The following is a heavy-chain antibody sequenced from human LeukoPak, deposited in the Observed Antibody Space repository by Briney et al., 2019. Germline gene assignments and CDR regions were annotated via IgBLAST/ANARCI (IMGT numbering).Heavy chain of an antibody. Sequence: PGGSLRLSCAASGFTFSSYAMSWVRQAPGKGLEWVSAISGSGGSTYYADSVKGRFTISRDNSKNTLYLQMNSLRAEDTAVYYCAKDLGGYSSSWYFDYWGQGTLVTVSS. CDR1: GFTFSSYA. D-gene: IGHD6-13*01. V-gene: IGHV3-23*01. J-gene: IGHJ4*02. CDR3: AKDLGGYSSSWYFDY. CDR2: ISGSGGST.